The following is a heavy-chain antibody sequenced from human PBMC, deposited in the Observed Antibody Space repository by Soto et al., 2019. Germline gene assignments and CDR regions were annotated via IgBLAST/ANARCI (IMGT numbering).Heavy chain of an antibody. Sequence: GASVKVSCKASGYTFTGYYIHWVRRAPGQGLEWMGWINPNSGGTNYAQKFQGWVTMTRDTSISTAYMELSRLRSDDTAVYYCARGHRYYDFWSGYSPRYYYYGMDVWGQGTTVTVSS. V-gene: IGHV1-2*04. CDR3: ARGHRYYDFWSGYSPRYYYYGMDV. J-gene: IGHJ6*02. CDR1: GYTFTGYY. CDR2: INPNSGGT. D-gene: IGHD3-3*01.